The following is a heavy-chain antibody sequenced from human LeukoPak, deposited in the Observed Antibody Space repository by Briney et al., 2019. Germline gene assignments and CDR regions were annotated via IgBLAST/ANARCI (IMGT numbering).Heavy chain of an antibody. J-gene: IGHJ5*02. CDR2: ISSSSSYI. CDR1: GFTFSSYS. V-gene: IGHV3-21*01. D-gene: IGHD2-2*01. Sequence: GGSLRLSCAASGFTFSSYSMNWVRQAPGKGLEWVSSISSSSSYIYYADSVKGRFTISRDNAKNSLYLQMNSLRAEDTAVYYCARDRDSTRGNWFDPWGQGTLVTVSS. CDR3: ARDRDSTRGNWFDP.